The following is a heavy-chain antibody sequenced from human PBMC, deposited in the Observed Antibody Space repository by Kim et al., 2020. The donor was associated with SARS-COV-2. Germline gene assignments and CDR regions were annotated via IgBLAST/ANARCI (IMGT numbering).Heavy chain of an antibody. CDR2: ISYDGSNK. CDR1: GGAGSGDV. Sequence: GGSLRLSCAASGGAGSGDVMYWVRQAPGKGLEWVAVISYDGSNKYYADSVKGRFTISRDNSKNTLYLQMNSLRAEDTAVYYCARVKGGSYFNAFDIWGQGTMVTVSS. CDR3: ARVKGGSYFNAFDI. D-gene: IGHD1-26*01. V-gene: IGHV3-30*04. J-gene: IGHJ3*02.